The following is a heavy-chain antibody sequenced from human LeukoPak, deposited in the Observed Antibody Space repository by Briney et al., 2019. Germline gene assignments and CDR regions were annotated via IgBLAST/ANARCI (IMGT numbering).Heavy chain of an antibody. D-gene: IGHD3-22*01. Sequence: SETLSLTCTVSGGSISSSSYYWGWIRQPPGKGLDWIGSIYYRGSTYYNPSLKSRVTISVDTSKNQFSLKLSSVTAADTAVYYCAREFDSSGYYLYAIDYWGQGTLVTVSS. J-gene: IGHJ4*02. V-gene: IGHV4-39*07. CDR3: AREFDSSGYYLYAIDY. CDR1: GGSISSSSYY. CDR2: IYYRGST.